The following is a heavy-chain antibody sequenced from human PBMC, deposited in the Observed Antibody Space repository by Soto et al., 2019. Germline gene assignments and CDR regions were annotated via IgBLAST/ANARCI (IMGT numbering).Heavy chain of an antibody. CDR2: ISGSGGST. Sequence: GGSLRLSCAASGFPFRNFAMAWVRQAPGKGLEWVSAISGSGGSTYYADSVKGRFTISRDNSKNTLYLQMNSLRAEDTAVYYCAKDERSGGSCYDYWGQGTLVTVSS. V-gene: IGHV3-23*01. D-gene: IGHD2-15*01. CDR3: AKDERSGGSCYDY. J-gene: IGHJ4*02. CDR1: GFPFRNFA.